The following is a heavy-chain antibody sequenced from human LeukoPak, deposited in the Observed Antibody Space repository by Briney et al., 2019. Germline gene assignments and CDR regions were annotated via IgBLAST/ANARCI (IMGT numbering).Heavy chain of an antibody. CDR1: GFIFSTYG. Sequence: GGSLRLSCAASGFIFSTYGMYWVRQAPGKGLEWVAFIRHDGSIKNYADSVKGRSTISRDNSKNTLYPQMNSLRAEDTAVYYCAKDSLADIDYWGQGTLVTVSS. J-gene: IGHJ4*02. CDR3: AKDSLADIDY. CDR2: IRHDGSIK. V-gene: IGHV3-30*02. D-gene: IGHD3-16*01.